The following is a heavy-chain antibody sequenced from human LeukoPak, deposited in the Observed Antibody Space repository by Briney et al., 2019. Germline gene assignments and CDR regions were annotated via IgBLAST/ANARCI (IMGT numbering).Heavy chain of an antibody. CDR2: ISAYNGNT. J-gene: IGHJ1*01. Sequence: GASVKVSCKASGYTFTSYGISWVRQAPGQGLEWMGWISAYNGNTNYAQKFQGRVTITADKSTSTAYMELSSLRSEDTAVYYCARVGIAAAGTYFQHWGQGTLVTVSS. D-gene: IGHD6-13*01. CDR3: ARVGIAAAGTYFQH. CDR1: GYTFTSYG. V-gene: IGHV1-18*01.